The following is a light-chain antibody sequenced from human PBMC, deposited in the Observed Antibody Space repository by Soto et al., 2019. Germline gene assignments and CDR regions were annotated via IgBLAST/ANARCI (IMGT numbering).Light chain of an antibody. Sequence: DIQMTQSPSTLSASVGDRVTITCRASQRISSWLACYQQKPGKAPKLLIYDASSLESGVPSRFSGSGSGTEFTLTISSLQPDDFATYYCQQYNNYFWTFGQGTKVDIK. CDR3: QQYNNYFWT. V-gene: IGKV1-5*01. J-gene: IGKJ1*01. CDR2: DAS. CDR1: QRISSW.